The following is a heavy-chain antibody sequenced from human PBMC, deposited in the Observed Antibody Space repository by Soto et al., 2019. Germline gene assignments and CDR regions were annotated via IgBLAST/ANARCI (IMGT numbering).Heavy chain of an antibody. Sequence: PGGSLRLSCAASGFTFSSYSMNWVRQAPGKGLEWVSYISSSSSTIYYADSVKGRFTISRDNAKNSLYLQMNSLRDEDTAVYYCARDQVPVVVAATLPFAFDIWGQGTMVTVSS. CDR1: GFTFSSYS. CDR2: ISSSSSTI. J-gene: IGHJ3*02. CDR3: ARDQVPVVVAATLPFAFDI. D-gene: IGHD2-15*01. V-gene: IGHV3-48*02.